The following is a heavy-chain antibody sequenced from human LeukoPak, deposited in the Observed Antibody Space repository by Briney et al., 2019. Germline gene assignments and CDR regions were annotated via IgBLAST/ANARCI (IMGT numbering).Heavy chain of an antibody. CDR2: IKKDGSEE. V-gene: IGHV3-7*01. J-gene: IGHJ4*02. Sequence: GGPLRLSCTASGFSFSTSWMSWVRQTPGKGLEWVANIKKDGSEEYYVDSVKTRFTISRDNAKNSLYLQLNSLIVEDTAVYYCARLSTSVAGGGHWGQGTLATVSS. CDR1: GFSFSTSW. D-gene: IGHD6-19*01. CDR3: ARLSTSVAGGGH.